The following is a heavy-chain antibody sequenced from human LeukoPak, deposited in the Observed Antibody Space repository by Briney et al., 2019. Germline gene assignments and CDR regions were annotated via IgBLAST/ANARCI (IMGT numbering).Heavy chain of an antibody. CDR2: ISRNSGSI. Sequence: GGSLRLSCAASGFNFNTYTMNWVRQAPGKGLEWVSGISRNSGSIGYADSVKGRFTISRDNAKNSLYLQMNSLRAEDMALYYCAKGRRDGYKDAFDIWGQGTMVTVSS. CDR3: AKGRRDGYKDAFDI. CDR1: GFNFNTYT. J-gene: IGHJ3*02. D-gene: IGHD5-24*01. V-gene: IGHV3-9*03.